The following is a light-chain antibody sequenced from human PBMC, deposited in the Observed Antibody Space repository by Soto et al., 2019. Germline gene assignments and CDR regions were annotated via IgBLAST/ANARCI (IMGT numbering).Light chain of an antibody. CDR1: TGTVTSGHY. J-gene: IGLJ2*01. Sequence: QAVVTQVPSLTVSPGGTVTLTCASSTGTVTSGHYPNWLQQKPGQAPSALIYSTDTRHSWTPARFSGSLLGGKAAQTLSGVQPAEEADYDRLLYHGGAVVFGGGTQLTVL. CDR3: LLYHGGAVV. V-gene: IGLV7-43*01. CDR2: STD.